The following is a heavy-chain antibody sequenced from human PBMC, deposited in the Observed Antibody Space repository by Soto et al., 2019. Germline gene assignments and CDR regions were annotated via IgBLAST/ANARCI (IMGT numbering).Heavy chain of an antibody. D-gene: IGHD1-20*01. CDR1: GFTFSDSA. CDR2: IRSKPNSYAT. V-gene: IGHV3-73*01. CDR3: TRGITGTTGWFDP. J-gene: IGHJ5*02. Sequence: LRLSCAASGFTFSDSAMHWVRQASGKGLEWVGRIRSKPNSYATTYAASVNGRFTISRDDSKNTTYLQMNSLKTEDTAVYYCTRGITGTTGWFDPWGQGTLVTVSS.